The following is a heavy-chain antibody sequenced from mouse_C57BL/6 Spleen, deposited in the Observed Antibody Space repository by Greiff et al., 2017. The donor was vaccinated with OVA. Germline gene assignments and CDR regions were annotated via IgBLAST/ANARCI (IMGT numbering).Heavy chain of an antibody. V-gene: IGHV1-55*01. CDR1: GYTFTSYW. J-gene: IGHJ3*01. CDR2: IYPGSGST. Sequence: QVQLQQPGAELVKPGASVKMSCKASGYTFTSYWITWVKQRPGQGLEWIGDIYPGSGSTNYNEKFKSKATLTVDTSSSTAYMQLSRLTSEDSAVYYCARDNCGSSYGFAYWGQGTLVTVSA. D-gene: IGHD1-1*01. CDR3: ARDNCGSSYGFAY.